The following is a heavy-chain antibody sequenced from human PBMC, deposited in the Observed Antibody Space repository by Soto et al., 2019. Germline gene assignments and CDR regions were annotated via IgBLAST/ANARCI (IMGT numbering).Heavy chain of an antibody. CDR3: AREWDFDYSGLVYYYYGMDV. CDR1: GGSISSYY. J-gene: IGHJ6*02. CDR2: IYTSGST. V-gene: IGHV4-4*07. Sequence: SETLSLTCTVSGGSISSYYWSWIRQPAGKGLEWIGRIYTSGSTNYNPSLKRRLTMSVDTAKNEFSLKLSYVTAADTAVYYCAREWDFDYSGLVYYYYGMDVWGQGTKVTVYS. D-gene: IGHD3-9*01.